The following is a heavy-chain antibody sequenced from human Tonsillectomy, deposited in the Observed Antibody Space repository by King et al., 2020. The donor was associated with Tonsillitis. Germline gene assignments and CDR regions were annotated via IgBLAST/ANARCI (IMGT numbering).Heavy chain of an antibody. V-gene: IGHV3-30*18. Sequence: VQLVESGGGVVQPGRSLRLSCAASGFTFSSYGMHWVRQAPGKGLEWVAVISYDGRNKYYADSVKGRFTISRDNSKNTLYLQMNSLRAEDTAVYYCAKDRPVRGVILGFAEYWGQGTLVIVSS. CDR3: AKDRPVRGVILGFAEY. D-gene: IGHD3-10*01. CDR1: GFTFSSYG. J-gene: IGHJ4*02. CDR2: ISYDGRNK.